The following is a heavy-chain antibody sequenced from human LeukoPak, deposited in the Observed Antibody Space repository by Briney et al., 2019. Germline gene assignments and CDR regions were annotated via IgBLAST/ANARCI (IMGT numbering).Heavy chain of an antibody. J-gene: IGHJ4*02. D-gene: IGHD3-10*01. Sequence: GGSLRLSCAASGFTFSSYGMHWVRQAPGKGLEWVAFIRYDGSNKYYADSVKGRFTISRDSSKNTLYLQMNSLRAEDTAVYYCAKDTHYYGSGSHFDYWGQGTLVTVSS. CDR2: IRYDGSNK. CDR1: GFTFSSYG. V-gene: IGHV3-30*02. CDR3: AKDTHYYGSGSHFDY.